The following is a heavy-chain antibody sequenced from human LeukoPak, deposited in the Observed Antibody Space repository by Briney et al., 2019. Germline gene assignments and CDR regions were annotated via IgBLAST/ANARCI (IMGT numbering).Heavy chain of an antibody. J-gene: IGHJ4*02. D-gene: IGHD3-10*01. CDR2: IYPGDSDT. V-gene: IGHV5-51*01. CDR1: GHRFTSYW. Sequence: GGSLQISYKGSGHRFTSYWIGWGRRKTGKGVGWMGIIYPGDSDTRYSPSFQGQVTISADKSISTAYLQWSSLKASDTAMYYCAFVVRGGESFDYWGQGTPVTVSS. CDR3: AFVVRGGESFDY.